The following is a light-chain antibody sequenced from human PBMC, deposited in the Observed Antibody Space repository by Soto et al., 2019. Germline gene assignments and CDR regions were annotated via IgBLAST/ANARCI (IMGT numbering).Light chain of an antibody. V-gene: IGLV2-8*01. CDR1: SSDIGNYNY. J-gene: IGLJ3*02. Sequence: QSALTQPPSASGSPGQSVTISCTGTSSDIGNYNYVSWYQQYPGKAPKLMIYEVSKRPSGVPDRFSGSKSGATASLTVSGLQAEDEADYYCRSYANGHTRLFGGATKLTVL. CDR2: EVS. CDR3: RSYANGHTRL.